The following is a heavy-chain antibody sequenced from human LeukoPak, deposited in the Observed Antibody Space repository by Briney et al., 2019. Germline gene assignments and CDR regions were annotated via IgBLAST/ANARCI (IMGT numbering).Heavy chain of an antibody. CDR3: AKDVGKWESLHFFDY. CDR2: ISGSGAST. J-gene: IGHJ4*02. Sequence: GGSLRLSCLTSGFTLSTNAMSWVRQAPGKGLEWISGISGSGASTYYANSVKGRFTISRDDSRNTLYLQMNSLRGDDTAVYYCAKDVGKWESLHFFDYWGQGTLVTVSS. V-gene: IGHV3-23*01. D-gene: IGHD1-26*01. CDR1: GFTLSTNA.